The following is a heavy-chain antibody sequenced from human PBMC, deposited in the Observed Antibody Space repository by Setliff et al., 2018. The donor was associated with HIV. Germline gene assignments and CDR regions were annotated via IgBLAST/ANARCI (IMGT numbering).Heavy chain of an antibody. CDR1: GDSMTSGSFY. V-gene: IGHV4-61*09. CDR3: ARDATSEGYMDV. J-gene: IGHJ6*03. Sequence: KTSETLSLTCTVSGDSMTSGSFYWSWVRQPAGKGLEWIGQVHSTFSTNYNTSLESRPNISADTSKNQFSLNLRSVTSADTALYYCARDATSEGYMDVWGKGTTVTVSS. CDR2: VHSTFST.